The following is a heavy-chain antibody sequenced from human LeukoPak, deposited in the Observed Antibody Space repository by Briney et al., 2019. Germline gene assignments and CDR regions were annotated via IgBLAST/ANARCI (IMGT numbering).Heavy chain of an antibody. CDR2: INPNSGTT. CDR1: GYNFTGYY. CDR3: ARGGGSWDY. D-gene: IGHD1-26*01. J-gene: IGHJ4*02. Sequence: ASLKGSCKASGYNFTGYYLHWVRRAPGQGLEWMGWINPNSGTTDYAQKFQGRVTLTRDTSSTTAYMEMTGLTSDDTAVYYCARGGGSWDYWGQGTLVTVSS. V-gene: IGHV1-2*02.